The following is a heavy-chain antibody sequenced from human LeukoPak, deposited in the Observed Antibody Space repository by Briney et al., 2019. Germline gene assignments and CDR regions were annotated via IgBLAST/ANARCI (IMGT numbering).Heavy chain of an antibody. CDR1: GFKFSDYW. CDR2: ISYDGSNK. J-gene: IGHJ6*03. V-gene: IGHV3-30*03. CDR3: ARDAGYCSSTSCSDYYYYYMDV. D-gene: IGHD2-2*01. Sequence: GGSLRLSCAASGFKFSDYWMNWVRQAPGKGLEWMAVISYDGSNKYYADSVKGRFTISRDNFKNTLYLQMNSLRAEDTAVYYCARDAGYCSSTSCSDYYYYYMDVWGKGTTVTVSS.